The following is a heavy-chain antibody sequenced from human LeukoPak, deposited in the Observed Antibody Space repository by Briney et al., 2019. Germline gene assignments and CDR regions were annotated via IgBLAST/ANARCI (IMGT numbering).Heavy chain of an antibody. V-gene: IGHV1-2*02. CDR2: INPNSGGT. Sequence: ASVKVSCKASGYTFTSYGISWVRQAPGQGLEWMGWINPNSGGTNYAQKFQGRVTMTRDTSISTAYMELSRLRSDDTAVYYCARVYDSSGYPYDAFDIWGQGTMVTVSS. CDR1: GYTFTSYG. J-gene: IGHJ3*02. D-gene: IGHD3-22*01. CDR3: ARVYDSSGYPYDAFDI.